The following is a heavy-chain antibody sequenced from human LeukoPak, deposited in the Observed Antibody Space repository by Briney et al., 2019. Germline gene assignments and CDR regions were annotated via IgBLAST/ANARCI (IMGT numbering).Heavy chain of an antibody. CDR1: GGSFSGYY. D-gene: IGHD4-17*01. V-gene: IGHV4-34*01. CDR3: ARDVTTVTTSAFDY. J-gene: IGHJ4*02. CDR2: INHSGST. Sequence: PSETPSLTCAVYGGSFSGYYWSWIRQPPGKGLEWIGEINHSGSTNYNPSLKSRVTISVDTSKNQFSLKLSSVTAADTAVYYCARDVTTVTTSAFDYWGQGTLVTVSS.